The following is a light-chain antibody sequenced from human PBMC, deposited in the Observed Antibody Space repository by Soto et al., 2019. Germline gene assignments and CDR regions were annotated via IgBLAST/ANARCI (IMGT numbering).Light chain of an antibody. CDR2: GAS. J-gene: IGKJ1*01. CDR3: QQYGSSPQT. V-gene: IGKV3-20*01. CDR1: HGVGTD. Sequence: EIGLMQSPATLPLSEGERATLSCRASHGVGTDLVWYQQKPGQAPRLLIYGASTRATGIPDRFSGSGSGTDFPLTISRLEPEDVAVYYCQQYGSSPQTFGQGTKVDI.